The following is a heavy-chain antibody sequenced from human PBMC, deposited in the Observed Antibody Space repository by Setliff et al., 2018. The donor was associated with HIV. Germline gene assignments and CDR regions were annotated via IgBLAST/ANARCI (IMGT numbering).Heavy chain of an antibody. CDR3: ARYKCINFACVGFDI. CDR2: IHYSGIT. D-gene: IGHD3-9*01. J-gene: IGHJ3*02. Sequence: SETLSLTCTVSRDSINGHWWSWIRQPPGKGLEWTGSIHYSGITHYNPSLKSRLTMSVDTSKNQDSLKLTSVTAADTAVYYCARYKCINFACVGFDIWGQGTVVTVSS. V-gene: IGHV4-59*11. CDR1: RDSINGHW.